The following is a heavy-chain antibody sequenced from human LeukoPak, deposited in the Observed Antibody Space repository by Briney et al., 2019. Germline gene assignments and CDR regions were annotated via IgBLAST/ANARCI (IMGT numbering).Heavy chain of an antibody. CDR2: ISYDGSNE. Sequence: PGRSLRLSCAASGFTFRNFAMHWVRQAPGKGLEWVAAISYDGSNEYYADSVKGRFTISRDNFKNTLSLQMNSLRAEDTAVYHCYTSSIAPPAYDYWGQGTLVTVSS. CDR3: YTSSIAPPAYDY. D-gene: IGHD6-6*01. V-gene: IGHV3-30*03. CDR1: GFTFRNFA. J-gene: IGHJ4*02.